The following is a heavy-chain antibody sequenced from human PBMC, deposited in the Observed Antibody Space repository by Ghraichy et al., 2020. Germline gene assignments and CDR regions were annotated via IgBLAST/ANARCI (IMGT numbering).Heavy chain of an antibody. CDR1: GLTFSNYA. Sequence: GGSLRLSCAASGLTFSNYAMTWVRQAPGQGLEWVSGIGASGGATYYADSVKGRFTISRDNSESTLYLQMNSLRAEDTAIYYCAKAWGYCSGGTCPSYNWFDPWGQGTLVTVSS. CDR2: IGASGGAT. J-gene: IGHJ5*02. V-gene: IGHV3-23*01. CDR3: AKAWGYCSGGTCPSYNWFDP. D-gene: IGHD2-15*01.